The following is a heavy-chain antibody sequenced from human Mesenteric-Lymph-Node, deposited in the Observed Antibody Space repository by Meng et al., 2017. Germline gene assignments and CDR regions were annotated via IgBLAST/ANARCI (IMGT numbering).Heavy chain of an antibody. CDR1: GYTFTTYP. J-gene: IGHJ4*02. CDR3: ARDTAMANDY. Sequence: QVQLVQSGAEMKEPGASVKVSCKASGYTFTTYPIHWVRQAPGQTLEWMGWINAANGNTKYSQKFQGRVTITRDTSASTAYMELSSLRSEDTAVYYCARDTAMANDYWGQGTLVTVSS. CDR2: INAANGNT. D-gene: IGHD5-18*01. V-gene: IGHV1-3*01.